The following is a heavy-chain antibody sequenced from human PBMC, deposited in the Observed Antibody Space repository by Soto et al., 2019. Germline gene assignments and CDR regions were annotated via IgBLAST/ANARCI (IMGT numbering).Heavy chain of an antibody. D-gene: IGHD6-13*01. CDR1: GGSISSGGYY. CDR3: ARNNPYSSSWSPFDY. V-gene: IGHV4-31*03. CDR2: IYYSGST. J-gene: IGHJ4*02. Sequence: LSLTCTVSGGSISSGGYYWSWIRQHPGKGLEWIGYIYYSGSTYYNPSLKSRVTISVDTSKNQFSLKLSSVTAADTAVYYCARNNPYSSSWSPFDYWGQGTLVTVSS.